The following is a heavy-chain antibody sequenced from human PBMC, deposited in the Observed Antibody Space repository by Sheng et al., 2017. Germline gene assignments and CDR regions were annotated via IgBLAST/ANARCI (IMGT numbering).Heavy chain of an antibody. D-gene: IGHD2-21*01. CDR1: GYSISSGYY. Sequence: QVQLQESGPGLVKPSETLSLTCAVSGYSISSGYYWGWIRQPPGKGLEWIGSIYHSGSTYYNPSLKSRVTISVDTSKNQFSLKLSSVTAADTAVYYCARVLDCGGDCSTPERYNWFDPWGQGTLVTVSS. J-gene: IGHJ5*02. V-gene: IGHV4-38-2*01. CDR2: IYHSGST. CDR3: ARVLDCGGDCSTPERYNWFDP.